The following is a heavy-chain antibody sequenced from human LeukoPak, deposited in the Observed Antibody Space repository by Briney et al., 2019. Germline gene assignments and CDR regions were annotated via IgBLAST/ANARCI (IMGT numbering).Heavy chain of an antibody. CDR1: GGSISSSSYY. CDR3: ARHGGWITFGGVIDLFDY. CDR2: IYYSGST. D-gene: IGHD3-16*02. J-gene: IGHJ4*02. Sequence: PSETLSLTCTVSGGSISSSSYYWGWIRQPPGKGLEWIGSIYYSGSTYYHPSLKSRVTISVDTSKNQFSLKLSSVTAADTAVYYCARHGGWITFGGVIDLFDYWGQGTLVTVSS. V-gene: IGHV4-39*01.